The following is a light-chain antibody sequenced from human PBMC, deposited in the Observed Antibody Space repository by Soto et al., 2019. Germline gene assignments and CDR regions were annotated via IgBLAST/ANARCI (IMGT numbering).Light chain of an antibody. CDR2: GNS. J-gene: IGLJ3*02. CDR1: NSNIGAGYD. CDR3: QSYDRSLSGWV. V-gene: IGLV1-40*01. Sequence: QAVVTQPPSVSGAPGQRVTISCTGYNSNIGAGYDVHWYQQLPGTAPKLLIYGNSNRPSGVPDRFSASKSGTSASLAITGLQAEDEADYYCQSYDRSLSGWVFGGGTKVTVL.